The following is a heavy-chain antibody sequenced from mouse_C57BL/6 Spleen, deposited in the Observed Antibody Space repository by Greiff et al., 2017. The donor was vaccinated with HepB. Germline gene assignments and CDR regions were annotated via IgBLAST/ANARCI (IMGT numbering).Heavy chain of an antibody. J-gene: IGHJ4*01. CDR1: GYTFTDYN. Sequence: EVQLQQSGPELVKPGASVKMSCKASGYTFTDYNMHWVKQSHGKSLEWIGYINPNNGGTSYNQKFKGKATLTVNKSSNTAYMELRSLTSEDSAVYYCARGRVTTPYAMDYWGQRTSVTVSS. V-gene: IGHV1-22*01. D-gene: IGHD2-12*01. CDR2: INPNNGGT. CDR3: ARGRVTTPYAMDY.